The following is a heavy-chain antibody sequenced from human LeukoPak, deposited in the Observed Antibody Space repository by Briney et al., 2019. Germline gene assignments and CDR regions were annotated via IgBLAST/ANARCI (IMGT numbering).Heavy chain of an antibody. Sequence: ASVKVSCKASGYTFSSYGINWLPQAPGQGLEWMGPSSVNNVNKNYVEKLQARVTMTTDTSTSTAYMELRSLRPDDTAVYYCARDLSPLNGGYSEGEVFDCWGQGTLVTVSS. D-gene: IGHD5-12*01. CDR2: SSVNNVNK. CDR3: ARDLSPLNGGYSEGEVFDC. J-gene: IGHJ4*02. V-gene: IGHV1-18*01. CDR1: GYTFSSYG.